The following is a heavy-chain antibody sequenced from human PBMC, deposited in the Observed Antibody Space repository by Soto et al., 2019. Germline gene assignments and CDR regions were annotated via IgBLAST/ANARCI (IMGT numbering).Heavy chain of an antibody. CDR3: ARVLGNDAFDI. V-gene: IGHV4-4*02. J-gene: IGHJ3*02. CDR2: IYHSGST. Sequence: QVQLQESGPGLVKPSGTLSLTCAVSGGSISSSNWWSWVRQPPGKGLEWIGAIYHSGSTNYNPSRKXRXTXSXDKSQKQFSLKLSSVTAADTAVYYCARVLGNDAFDIWGQGTMVTVSS. CDR1: GGSISSSNW. D-gene: IGHD3-3*02.